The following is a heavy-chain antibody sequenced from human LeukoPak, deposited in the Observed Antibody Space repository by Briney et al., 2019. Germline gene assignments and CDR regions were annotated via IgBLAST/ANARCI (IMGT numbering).Heavy chain of an antibody. Sequence: GGSLRLSCAASGFTFRSYAMHWVRQAPGKGLEWVAVISYDGDDGSNIYYADSVKGRFTISRDNSKSTLYLQMNSLRPEDTAVYYCAKSSFGELPTFDYRGQGTLVTVSS. D-gene: IGHD3-10*01. CDR1: GFTFRSYA. CDR2: ISYDGDDGSNI. J-gene: IGHJ4*02. CDR3: AKSSFGELPTFDY. V-gene: IGHV3-30-3*02.